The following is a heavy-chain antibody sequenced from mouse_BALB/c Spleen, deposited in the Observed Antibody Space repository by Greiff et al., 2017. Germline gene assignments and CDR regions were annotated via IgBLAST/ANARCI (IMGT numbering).Heavy chain of an antibody. CDR3: ARGGYAMDY. CDR2: ISSGSSTI. J-gene: IGHJ4*01. CDR1: GFTFSSFG. Sequence: VKLVESGGGLVQPGGSRKLSCAASGFTFSSFGMHWVRQAPEKGLEWVAYISSGSSTIYYADTVKGRFTISRDNPKNTLFLQMTSLRSEDTAMYYCARGGYAMDYWGQGTSVTVSS. V-gene: IGHV5-17*02.